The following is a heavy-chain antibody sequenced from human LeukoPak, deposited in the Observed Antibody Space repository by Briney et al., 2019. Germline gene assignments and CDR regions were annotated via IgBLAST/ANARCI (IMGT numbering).Heavy chain of an antibody. D-gene: IGHD5-24*01. CDR2: INPSGGST. CDR3: ARDSPEMAYGMDV. Sequence: ASVKVSCKASGYTFTSYYMHWVRQAPGQGLEWMGIINPSGGSTSYAQKFQGRVTVTRDTSTSTVYMELSSLRSEDTAVYYCARDSPEMAYGMDVWGQGTTVTVSS. J-gene: IGHJ6*02. CDR1: GYTFTSYY. V-gene: IGHV1-46*01.